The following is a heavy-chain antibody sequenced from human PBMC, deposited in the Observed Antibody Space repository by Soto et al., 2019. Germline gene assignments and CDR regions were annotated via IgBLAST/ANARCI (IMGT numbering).Heavy chain of an antibody. D-gene: IGHD6-19*01. CDR1: GFTFSTYG. V-gene: IGHV3-33*01. J-gene: IGHJ5*02. CDR2: IWYDGSDK. Sequence: QVQLVESGGGVVQPERSLRLSCAASGFTFSTYGMHWVRQAPGKGLEWVAVIWYDGSDKYYADSVKGRFTISRDNSKNTLYLQMNSLRVEDTAVYYCARGAPYSSGFNWFDPWGQGTLVTVSS. CDR3: ARGAPYSSGFNWFDP.